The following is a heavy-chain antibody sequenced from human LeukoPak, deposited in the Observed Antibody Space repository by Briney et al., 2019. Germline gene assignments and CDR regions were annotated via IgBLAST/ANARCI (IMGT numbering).Heavy chain of an antibody. D-gene: IGHD1-26*01. Sequence: SETLSLTCAVYGGSFSGYYWSWIRQPPGKGLEWIGEINHSGSTNYNPSLKSRVTISVDTSKNQFSLKLSSVTAADMAVYYCASSLGSSGMDVWGQGTTVTVSS. CDR2: INHSGST. CDR1: GGSFSGYY. CDR3: ASSLGSSGMDV. V-gene: IGHV4-34*01. J-gene: IGHJ6*02.